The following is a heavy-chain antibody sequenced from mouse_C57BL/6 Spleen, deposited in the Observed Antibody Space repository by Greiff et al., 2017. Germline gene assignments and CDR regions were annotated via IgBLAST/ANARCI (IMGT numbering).Heavy chain of an antibody. CDR1: GYAFSSSW. D-gene: IGHD2-4*01. Sequence: VQLQQSGPELVKPGASVKISCKASGYAFSSSWMNWVKQRPGQGLEWIGRIYPGDGDTNYNGKFKGKATLTADKSSSTAYMQLSSLTSEDSAVYFCAKDDYDVSFYFEYWGQGTTLTVAS. CDR3: AKDDYDVSFYFEY. J-gene: IGHJ2*01. V-gene: IGHV1-82*01. CDR2: IYPGDGDT.